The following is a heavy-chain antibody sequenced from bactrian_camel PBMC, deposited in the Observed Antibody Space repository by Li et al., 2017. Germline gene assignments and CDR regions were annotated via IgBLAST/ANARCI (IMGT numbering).Heavy chain of an antibody. Sequence: HVQLVESGGGLVQPGGSLRLSCAASGFTFSAYWMYWVRQAPGKGIEWVSRINRDGTTTDYSDSMKGRFTISRDNAKNTVYLQMFNLKAEDTAMYYCLVGFDYWGQGTQVTVS. J-gene: IGHJ4*01. D-gene: IGHD2*01. CDR3: LVGFDY. V-gene: IGHV3S6*01. CDR1: GFTFSAYW. CDR2: INRDGTTT.